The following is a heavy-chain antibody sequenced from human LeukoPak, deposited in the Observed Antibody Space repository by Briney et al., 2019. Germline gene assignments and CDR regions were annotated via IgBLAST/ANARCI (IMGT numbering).Heavy chain of an antibody. J-gene: IGHJ4*02. Sequence: PGGSLRLSCAASGFTFSSYAMVWVRQAPGKGLEWVSGITGSDGRTYYADSVKGRFTISRDNSKNTLYLQMNSLRAEDTAVYYCATPTRHYYGSGIDLDYWGQGTLVTVSS. CDR1: GFTFSSYA. V-gene: IGHV3-23*01. D-gene: IGHD3-10*01. CDR2: ITGSDGRT. CDR3: ATPTRHYYGSGIDLDY.